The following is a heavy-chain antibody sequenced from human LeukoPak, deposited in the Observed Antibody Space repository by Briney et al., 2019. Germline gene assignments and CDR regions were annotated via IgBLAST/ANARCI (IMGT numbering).Heavy chain of an antibody. CDR3: ARGLWFGELFFWDFDY. CDR1: GYTFTSYG. CDR2: ISAYNGNT. Sequence: ASVKVSCKASGYTFTSYGISWVRQAPGQGLEWMGWISAYNGNTNYAQKLQGRVTMTTDTSTSTAYMELRSLRSDDTAVYYCARGLWFGELFFWDFDYWGQGTLVTVSS. J-gene: IGHJ4*02. V-gene: IGHV1-18*01. D-gene: IGHD3-10*01.